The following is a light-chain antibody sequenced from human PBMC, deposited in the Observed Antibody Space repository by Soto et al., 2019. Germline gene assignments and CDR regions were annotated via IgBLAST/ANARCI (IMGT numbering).Light chain of an antibody. V-gene: IGLV2-23*02. Sequence: TPPGSLCGSPGPSNPITPTGNSNDVGGYNLVSWYQQHPGKAPKLIIYEVTKRPSGVSNRFSGSKSGNTASLTISGLQAEDEADYSCFSYAGNSGVFGTGTKVTVL. J-gene: IGLJ1*01. CDR1: SNDVGGYNL. CDR2: EVT. CDR3: FSYAGNSGV.